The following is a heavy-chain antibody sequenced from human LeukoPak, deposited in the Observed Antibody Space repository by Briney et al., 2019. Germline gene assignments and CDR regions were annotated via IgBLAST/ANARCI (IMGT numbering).Heavy chain of an antibody. D-gene: IGHD1-26*01. Sequence: GGSLRLSCAASGFTFRNYAMMWVRLAPGKGPEWVSTVSGSGDGTYYADSVKGRFTISRDNSKNALYLQMNSLRGEDTDVYYCAKGAGAVQVDWFDPWGQGTLVTVSS. J-gene: IGHJ5*02. CDR3: AKGAGAVQVDWFDP. V-gene: IGHV3-23*01. CDR2: VSGSGDGT. CDR1: GFTFRNYA.